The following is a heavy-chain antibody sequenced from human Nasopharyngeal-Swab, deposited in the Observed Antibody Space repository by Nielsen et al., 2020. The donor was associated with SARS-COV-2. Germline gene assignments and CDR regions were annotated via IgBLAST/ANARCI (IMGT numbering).Heavy chain of an antibody. CDR2: IKQDGSEK. D-gene: IGHD6-19*01. V-gene: IGHV3-7*01. CDR3: ARAFPGSSGWYPFDY. Sequence: GESLKISCAASGFTFSSYWMSWVRQAPGKGLEWVANIKQDGSEKYYVDSVKGRFTISRDDAKNSLYLQMNSLRAEDTAVYYCARAFPGSSGWYPFDYWGQGTLVTVSS. J-gene: IGHJ4*02. CDR1: GFTFSSYW.